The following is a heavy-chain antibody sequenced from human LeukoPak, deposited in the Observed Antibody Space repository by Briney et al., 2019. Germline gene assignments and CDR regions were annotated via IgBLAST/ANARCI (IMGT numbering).Heavy chain of an antibody. CDR3: ARDLITMIVVGPPLGWFDP. J-gene: IGHJ5*02. V-gene: IGHV1-69*06. CDR2: IIPIFGTA. CDR1: GYTFTSYG. D-gene: IGHD3-22*01. Sequence: SVKVSCKASGYTFTSYGISWVRQAPGQGLEWMGRIIPIFGTANYAQKFQGRVTITADKSTSTAYMELSSLRSEDTAVYYCARDLITMIVVGPPLGWFDPWGQGTLVTVSS.